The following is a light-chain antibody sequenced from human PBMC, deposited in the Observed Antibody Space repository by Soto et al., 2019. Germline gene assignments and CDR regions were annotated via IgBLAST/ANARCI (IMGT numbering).Light chain of an antibody. V-gene: IGKV1-5*03. J-gene: IGKJ1*01. Sequence: DIQMTQSPSTLSASVGDRVTITCRASQSIGRWLAWYQQKPGKAPNLLIYKASTLESGVPSRFSGSGSGTEFTLTISSLQPDDFATYYCQQYNTFAWTFGRGTKVEIK. CDR2: KAS. CDR1: QSIGRW. CDR3: QQYNTFAWT.